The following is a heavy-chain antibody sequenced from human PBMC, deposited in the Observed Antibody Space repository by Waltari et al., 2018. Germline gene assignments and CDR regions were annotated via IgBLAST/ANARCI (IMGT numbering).Heavy chain of an antibody. CDR3: AKEHSSGWYRGVFQH. D-gene: IGHD6-19*01. CDR2: ISGRGCST. Sequence: EVQLVESGGGLVQPGGSLRLSCAASGFTFSSYAMSWVRQAPGKGLEWGSAISGRGCSTDYADSVKGRFTISRDNSKNTLYLEMNSLRAEDTAVYYCAKEHSSGWYRGVFQHWGQGTLVTVSS. J-gene: IGHJ1*01. CDR1: GFTFSSYA. V-gene: IGHV3-23*04.